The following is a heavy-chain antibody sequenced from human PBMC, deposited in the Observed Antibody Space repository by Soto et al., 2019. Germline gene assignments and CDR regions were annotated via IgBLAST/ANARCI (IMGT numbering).Heavy chain of an antibody. CDR1: GGSISSYY. D-gene: IGHD3-3*01. V-gene: IGHV4-59*01. CDR3: ARGGYYDFWRITPGLGYYYYMDV. J-gene: IGHJ6*03. Sequence: SETLSLTCTVSGGSISSYYWSWIRQPPGKGLEWIGYIYYSGSTNYNPSLKSRVTISVDTSKNQFSLKLSSVTAADTAVYYCARGGYYDFWRITPGLGYYYYMDVWGKGTTVTVSS. CDR2: IYYSGST.